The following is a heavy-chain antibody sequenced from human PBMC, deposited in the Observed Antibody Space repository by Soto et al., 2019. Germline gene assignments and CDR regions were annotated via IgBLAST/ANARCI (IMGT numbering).Heavy chain of an antibody. D-gene: IGHD2-15*01. CDR1: GFTFSSYG. Sequence: QEQLVESGGGVVQPGRSLSLSCVASGFTFSSYGLHWVRQAPGKGLGWVAVVWCDGTNKYYVDSVKGRFTVSRDNSQNTLHLQINSLRGDDTAMYDGARDKSPFCTGGRYDSGAHQWFDPWGQGTLVTVSS. V-gene: IGHV3-33*01. J-gene: IGHJ5*02. CDR2: VWCDGTNK. CDR3: ARDKSPFCTGGRYDSGAHQWFDP.